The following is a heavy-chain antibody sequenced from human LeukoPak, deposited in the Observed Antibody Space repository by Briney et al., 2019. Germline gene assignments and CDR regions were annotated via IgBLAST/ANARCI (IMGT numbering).Heavy chain of an antibody. D-gene: IGHD3-9*01. Sequence: PGGSLRLSCAASGFTFSSYSMNWVRQAPGKGLEWVSYISSSSNTIYYADSVKGRFTISRDNAKNSLYLQMNSLRTEDTAVYYCAKAEGYDILTGLDYWGQGTLVTVSS. CDR2: ISSSSNTI. V-gene: IGHV3-48*01. J-gene: IGHJ4*02. CDR3: AKAEGYDILTGLDY. CDR1: GFTFSSYS.